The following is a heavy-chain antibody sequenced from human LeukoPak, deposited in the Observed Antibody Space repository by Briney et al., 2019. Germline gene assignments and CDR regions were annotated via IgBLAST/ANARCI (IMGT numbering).Heavy chain of an antibody. V-gene: IGHV3-53*01. CDR3: ARDSDNGPPVY. J-gene: IGHJ4*02. CDR2: IYSGGST. CDR1: GFTVSSNY. D-gene: IGHD2-8*01. Sequence: GGSLRLSGAASGFTVSSNYMSWVHQAPGKGLEWVSVIYSGGSTYYADSVKGRFTISRDNSKNTLYLQMNSLRAEDTAVYYCARDSDNGPPVYWGQGTLVTVSS.